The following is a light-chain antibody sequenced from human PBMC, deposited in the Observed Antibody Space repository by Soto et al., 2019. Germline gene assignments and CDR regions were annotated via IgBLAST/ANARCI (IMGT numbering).Light chain of an antibody. CDR3: SSYAGSNNSLYV. CDR1: SSDVGGYNY. CDR2: DVS. Sequence: QSALTQPPSASGSPGQSVTISCTGTSSDVGGYNYVSSYQQHPGKAPQLMIYDVSKRPSGVPDLFSGSKSGNTASLTVSGLQAEDSADYSCSSYAGSNNSLYVFGTGTKVTVL. J-gene: IGLJ1*01. V-gene: IGLV2-8*01.